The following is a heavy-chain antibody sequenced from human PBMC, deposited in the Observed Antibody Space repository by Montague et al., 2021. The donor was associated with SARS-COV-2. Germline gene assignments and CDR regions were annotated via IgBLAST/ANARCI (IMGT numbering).Heavy chain of an antibody. Sequence: TLSLTCTVSGGSISSCSYYWSWIRQPAGKGREWIGRIYTSGTTDYRFSLKSRVTIPVDTSKNQFSLKLTSVTAADTAVYYCARAHRGSWAHLDNWGQGSLVTVSS. D-gene: IGHD3-16*01. V-gene: IGHV4-61*02. J-gene: IGHJ4*02. CDR1: GGSISSCSYY. CDR3: ARAHRGSWAHLDN. CDR2: IYTSGTT.